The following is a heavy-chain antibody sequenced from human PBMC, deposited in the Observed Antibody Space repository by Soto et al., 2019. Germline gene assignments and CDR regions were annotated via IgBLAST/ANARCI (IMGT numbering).Heavy chain of an antibody. V-gene: IGHV1-69*12. CDR1: GGTFSNSA. CDR2: IMPIFRTP. J-gene: IGHJ6*02. Sequence: QVQLEQSGAEVKKPGSSVKVSCKASGGTFSNSAISWVRQAPGQGLEWMGGIMPIFRTPDYAQKFQGRDNSTADVCAGRAYMELRGLRSDDPAVYYCARDKGGKELAGNYYHILEVWGQGTTVTVSS. CDR3: ARDKGGKELAGNYYHILEV. D-gene: IGHD6-13*01.